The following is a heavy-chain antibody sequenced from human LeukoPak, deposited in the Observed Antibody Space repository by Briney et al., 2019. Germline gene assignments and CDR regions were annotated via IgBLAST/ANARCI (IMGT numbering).Heavy chain of an antibody. J-gene: IGHJ5*02. CDR1: GGSISSYY. Sequence: PSETLSLTCTVSGGSISSYYWSWIRQPAGKGLEWIGRIYTSGSTNYNPSLKSRVTMSVDTSKNQFSLKLSSVTAADTAVYYCARGWYSSGWYVSNWFDPWGQGTLVTVSS. CDR2: IYTSGST. V-gene: IGHV4-4*07. D-gene: IGHD6-19*01. CDR3: ARGWYSSGWYVSNWFDP.